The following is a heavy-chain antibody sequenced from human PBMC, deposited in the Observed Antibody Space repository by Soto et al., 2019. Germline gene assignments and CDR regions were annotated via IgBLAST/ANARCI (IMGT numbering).Heavy chain of an antibody. CDR3: ARGQLLKVDACDM. J-gene: IGHJ3*02. CDR1: GFTLSSYW. CDR2: IKQDGSEK. Sequence: EVQLVESGGGLAQPGGSLRLSCAASGFTLSSYWMSWVRQAPGKGLEWVANIKQDGSEKYYVDSVEGRFTISRDNAKNTLYLQMNSLGADDPAVYYCARGQLLKVDACDMWGQGTLVTVSS. V-gene: IGHV3-7*01. D-gene: IGHD2-2*01.